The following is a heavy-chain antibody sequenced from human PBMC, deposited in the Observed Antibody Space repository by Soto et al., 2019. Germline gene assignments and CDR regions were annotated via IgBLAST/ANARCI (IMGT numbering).Heavy chain of an antibody. CDR2: ISWDGSST. CDR1: GFTFDDYT. Sequence: EVQLVESGGVVVQPGGSLRLSCAASGFTFDDYTMHWVRQAPGKGLEWVSLISWDGSSTYYADSVKGRFTISRDNSKNSLYLQMNSLRTEDTALYYCAKDDTAGQIAGPDYWGQGTLVTVSS. J-gene: IGHJ4*02. CDR3: AKDDTAGQIAGPDY. V-gene: IGHV3-43*01.